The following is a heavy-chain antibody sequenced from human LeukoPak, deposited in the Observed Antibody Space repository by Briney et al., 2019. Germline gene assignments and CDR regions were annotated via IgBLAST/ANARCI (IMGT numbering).Heavy chain of an antibody. J-gene: IGHJ5*02. D-gene: IGHD3-3*01. CDR3: AKAPYDFWSGPKDDWFDP. CDR1: GFTFSSHS. V-gene: IGHV3-48*01. CDR2: ISGGSTTI. Sequence: GGSLRLSCAASGFTFSSHSMTWVRQAPGKGLEWVAYISGGSTTIYYADSVKGRFTISRDNSKNTLYLQMNSLRAEDTAVYYCAKAPYDFWSGPKDDWFDPWGQGTLVTVSS.